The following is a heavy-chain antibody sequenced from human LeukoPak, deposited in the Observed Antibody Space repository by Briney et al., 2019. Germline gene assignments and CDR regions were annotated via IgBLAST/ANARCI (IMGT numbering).Heavy chain of an antibody. Sequence: ASVKVSCKASGYTFTSYYMHWVRQAAGQGLEWMGWMNPNSGNSGYAQNFQGRVIMTRDTSITTAYMELHSLRSEDTAVYYCAKSKKDSRKNYYYGMDVWGQGTTVTVSS. CDR2: MNPNSGNS. CDR3: AKSKKDSRKNYYYGMDV. V-gene: IGHV1-8*02. D-gene: IGHD6-13*01. J-gene: IGHJ6*02. CDR1: GYTFTSYY.